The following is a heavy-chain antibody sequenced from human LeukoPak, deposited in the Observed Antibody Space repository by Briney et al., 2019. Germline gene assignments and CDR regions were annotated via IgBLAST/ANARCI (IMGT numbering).Heavy chain of an antibody. V-gene: IGHV1-46*01. CDR2: INPSGGST. CDR3: ARDNSVGDVAWWFDP. D-gene: IGHD1-26*01. J-gene: IGHJ5*02. CDR1: GYTFSGYY. Sequence: ASVKVSCKASGYTFSGYYMHWVRQAPGQGLEWMGIINPSGGSTSYAQKFQGRVTMTRDMSTTTDYMELSSLRSEDTAVYYCARDNSVGDVAWWFDPWGQGTLVTVSS.